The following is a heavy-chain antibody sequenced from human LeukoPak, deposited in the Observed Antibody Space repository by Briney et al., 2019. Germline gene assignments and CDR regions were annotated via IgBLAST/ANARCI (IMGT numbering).Heavy chain of an antibody. D-gene: IGHD3-10*02. Sequence: PGESLRPSCAVSGFTFTTYWMSWVRQAPGKGLEWVANIKQDGNEKYYVDSVKGRFTISRDNAKNSLYLQMNSLRAEDTAVYYCAELGITMIGGVWGKGTTVTISS. V-gene: IGHV3-7*01. J-gene: IGHJ6*04. CDR3: AELGITMIGGV. CDR1: GFTFTTYW. CDR2: IKQDGNEK.